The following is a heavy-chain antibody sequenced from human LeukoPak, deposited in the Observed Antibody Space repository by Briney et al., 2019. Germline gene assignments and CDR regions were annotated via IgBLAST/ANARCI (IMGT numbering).Heavy chain of an antibody. CDR3: ARGDSCPTY. D-gene: IGHD2-15*01. V-gene: IGHV3-30*04. CDR1: GFTFSSYA. CDR2: ISYDGSNK. Sequence: QTGGSLRLSCAASGFTFSSYAMHWVRQAPGKGLEWVAVISYDGSNKYYADSVKGRFTISRDNSKNTLYLQMNSLRAEDTAVYYCARGDSCPTYWGQGTLVTVSS. J-gene: IGHJ4*02.